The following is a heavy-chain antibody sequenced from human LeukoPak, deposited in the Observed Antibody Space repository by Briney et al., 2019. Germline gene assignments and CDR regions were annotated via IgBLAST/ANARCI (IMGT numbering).Heavy chain of an antibody. V-gene: IGHV3-30*02. J-gene: IGHJ4*02. CDR2: IRYDGSDK. CDR1: GFTFSTYS. CDR3: ARDFSWSLDY. D-gene: IGHD3-9*01. Sequence: GGSLRLSCAASGFTFSTYSIHWVRQAPGKGLEWMAFIRYDGSDKYYADFVKGRFTISRDDSEKTVYLQMNSLRAEDTAIYYCARDFSWSLDYWGQGTLVTVPS.